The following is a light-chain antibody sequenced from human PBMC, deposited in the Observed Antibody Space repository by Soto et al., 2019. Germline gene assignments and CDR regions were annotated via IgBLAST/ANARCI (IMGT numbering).Light chain of an antibody. CDR2: EVS. J-gene: IGLJ1*01. V-gene: IGLV2-14*01. Sequence: QPALTQPASVSGSPGQSITISCTGSSSDIGAYNYVSWFQQYPGKAPKLIISEVSNRPSGVSNRFSGSKSGTAASLTISGLQTEDEADYFCFSFTTNWTHVFGTGTKGTVL. CDR1: SSDIGAYNY. CDR3: FSFTTNWTHV.